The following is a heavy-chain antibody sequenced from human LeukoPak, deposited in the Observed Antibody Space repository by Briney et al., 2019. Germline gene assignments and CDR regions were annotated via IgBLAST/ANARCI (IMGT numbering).Heavy chain of an antibody. J-gene: IGHJ4*02. CDR2: IYYSGST. Sequence: PSETLSLTCTVSGGSISSYYWSWIRQPPGKGLEWIGYIYYSGSTNYNPSLKSRVTISVDTSKNQFSLKLSSVTAADTAVYYCANPAGRALYYFDYWGQGTLVTVSS. V-gene: IGHV4-59*08. CDR1: GGSISSYY. D-gene: IGHD2/OR15-2a*01. CDR3: ANPAGRALYYFDY.